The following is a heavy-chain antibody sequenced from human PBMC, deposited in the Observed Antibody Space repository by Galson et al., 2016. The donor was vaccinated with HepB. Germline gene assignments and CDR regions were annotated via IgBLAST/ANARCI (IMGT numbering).Heavy chain of an antibody. Sequence: SLRLSCAASGFTFSSYAMSWVRQAPGKGLEWVSSIGGSGSSTYYAASVKGRFTISRDNSKNTLYLQMNSLRAEDTAVYYCSKDMAGATTYYDFWSADYWGQGSLVTVSS. CDR3: SKDMAGATTYYDFWSADY. D-gene: IGHD3-3*01. V-gene: IGHV3-23*01. CDR1: GFTFSSYA. CDR2: IGGSGSST. J-gene: IGHJ4*02.